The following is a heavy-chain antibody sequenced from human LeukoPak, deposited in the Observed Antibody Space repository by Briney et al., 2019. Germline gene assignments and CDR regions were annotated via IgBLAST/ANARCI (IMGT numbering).Heavy chain of an antibody. Sequence: SETLSLTCTVSGGSISSYYWSWIRQPPGKGLEWIGYIYYSGSTNYNLSLKSRVTISVDTSKNQFSLKLSSVTAADTAVYYCARHIRGATGNWFDPWGQGTLSLSPQ. CDR2: IYYSGST. CDR1: GGSISSYY. D-gene: IGHD1-26*01. J-gene: IGHJ5*02. V-gene: IGHV4-59*08. CDR3: ARHIRGATGNWFDP.